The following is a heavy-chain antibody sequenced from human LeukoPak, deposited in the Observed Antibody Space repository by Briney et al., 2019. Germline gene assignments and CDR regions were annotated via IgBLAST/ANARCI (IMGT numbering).Heavy chain of an antibody. D-gene: IGHD6-19*01. CDR3: ARVAVAGTNWFDP. V-gene: IGHV3-30*04. CDR2: ISYDGSNK. J-gene: IGHJ5*02. CDR1: GFTFSSYA. Sequence: PGGSLRLSCAASGFTFSSYAMHWVRQAPGKGLEWVAVISYDGSNKYYADSVKGRFTISRDNSKNTLYLQMNSLRAEDTAVYYCARVAVAGTNWFDPWGQGTLVTVSS.